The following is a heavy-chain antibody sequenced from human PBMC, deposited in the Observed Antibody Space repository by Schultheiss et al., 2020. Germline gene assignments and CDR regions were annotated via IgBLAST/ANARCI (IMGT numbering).Heavy chain of an antibody. CDR2: INNNGGDT. D-gene: IGHD6-19*01. CDR3: ARDGQWLGLDY. V-gene: IGHV3-23*01. CDR1: GFTFSSYA. J-gene: IGHJ4*02. Sequence: LSLTCAASGFTFSSYAMSWVRQAPGKGLEWVSAINNNGGDTYYADSVKGRFTISRDNSKNTLYLQMNSLRAEDTAVYYCARDGQWLGLDYWGQGTLVTVSS.